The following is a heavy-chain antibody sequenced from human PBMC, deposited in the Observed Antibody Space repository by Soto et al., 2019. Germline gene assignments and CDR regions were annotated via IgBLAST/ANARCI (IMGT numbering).Heavy chain of an antibody. J-gene: IGHJ3*02. Sequence: GESLKISCAASGFTFSSYTMSWVRQAPGKGLEWVSAISGSGAGTYYADSVKGRFTISRDNSKNTLYLQMNSLRAEDTAVYYCAKVRTQLVYKGTFDTWGQGTMVTVSS. D-gene: IGHD2-2*02. CDR1: GFTFSSYT. CDR2: ISGSGAGT. V-gene: IGHV3-23*01. CDR3: AKVRTQLVYKGTFDT.